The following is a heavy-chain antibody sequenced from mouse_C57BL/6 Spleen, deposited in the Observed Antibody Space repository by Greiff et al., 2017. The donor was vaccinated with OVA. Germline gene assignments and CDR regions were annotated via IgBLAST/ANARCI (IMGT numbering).Heavy chain of an antibody. CDR2: ISYDGSN. CDR1: GYSITSGYY. CDR3: ASDYYGSRMDY. J-gene: IGHJ4*01. D-gene: IGHD1-1*01. Sequence: VQLKESGPGLVKPSQSLSLTCSVTGYSITSGYYWNWIRQFPGNKLEWMGYISYDGSNNYNPSLKNRISITRDTSKNQFFLKLNSVTTEDTATYYCASDYYGSRMDYWGQGTSVTVSS. V-gene: IGHV3-6*01.